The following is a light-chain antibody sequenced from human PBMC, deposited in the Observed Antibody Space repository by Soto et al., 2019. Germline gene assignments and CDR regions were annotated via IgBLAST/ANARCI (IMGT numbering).Light chain of an antibody. CDR1: QRVSSN. Sequence: EIVMTQSPATLSVSPGERAPLSSRASQRVSSNLVWYQQKPGQAPRLLIYGASTRATGISARFSGSGSGTEFTLTISSLQSEDFAVYYCQQYNNWPQTFGQGTKVEIK. V-gene: IGKV3-15*01. CDR3: QQYNNWPQT. J-gene: IGKJ1*01. CDR2: GAS.